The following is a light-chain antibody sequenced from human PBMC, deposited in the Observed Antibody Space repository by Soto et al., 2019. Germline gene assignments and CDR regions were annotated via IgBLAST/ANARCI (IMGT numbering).Light chain of an antibody. Sequence: QLVLTQSPSASASLGASVKLTCTLSSGHSSYAIAWHQQQPEKGPRYLMNLNSDGSHSKGDGIPDRFSGSSSGAERYLTISSLQSEDEADYYCQTWGTGIAVFGGGTKVTVL. J-gene: IGLJ2*01. V-gene: IGLV4-69*01. CDR3: QTWGTGIAV. CDR1: SGHSSYA. CDR2: LNSDGSH.